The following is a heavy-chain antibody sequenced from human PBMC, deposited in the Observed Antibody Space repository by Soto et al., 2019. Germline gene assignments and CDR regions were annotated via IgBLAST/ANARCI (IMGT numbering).Heavy chain of an antibody. V-gene: IGHV1-8*02. J-gene: IGHJ4*02. CDR2: MNPNTANT. CDR3: ARWGQNAAAGPKFDY. Sequence: ASVTVSCTASGYTLISYDSNWVRQAPGQGLEWIGWMNPNTANTGFAKKFQGRVTMTRDIPASTAYVELSGLRSEDTAVYYCARWGQNAAAGPKFDYWGQGTLVTVSS. D-gene: IGHD2-15*01. CDR1: GYTLISYD.